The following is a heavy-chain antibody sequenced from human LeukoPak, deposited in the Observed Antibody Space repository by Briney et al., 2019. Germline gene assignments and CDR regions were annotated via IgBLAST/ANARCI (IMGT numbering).Heavy chain of an antibody. Sequence: ASVKVSCKASGGTFSSYAISWVRQAPGQGLEWMGGIIPIFGTANYAQKFQGRVTITADESTSTAYMELSSLRSEDTAVYYCARDFGIDFGIDGTLRAFDIWGQGTMVTVSS. D-gene: IGHD1-26*01. V-gene: IGHV1-69*01. CDR3: ARDFGIDFGIDGTLRAFDI. CDR1: GGTFSSYA. J-gene: IGHJ3*02. CDR2: IIPIFGTA.